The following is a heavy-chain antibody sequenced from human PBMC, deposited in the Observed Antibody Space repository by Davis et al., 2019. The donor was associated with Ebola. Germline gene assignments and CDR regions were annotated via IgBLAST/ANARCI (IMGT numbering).Heavy chain of an antibody. CDR3: ARLDRNYWYFDL. CDR2: MNPNSGGT. Sequence: ASVTVSCKASGYTFTGYYMHWVRQAPGHGLEWMGWMNPNSGGTNIAQKFQGRVTMARDTSISTAFMELSGLKSDATAVYYCARLDRNYWYFDLWGRGALVTVSS. J-gene: IGHJ2*01. D-gene: IGHD3-9*01. CDR1: GYTFTGYY. V-gene: IGHV1-2*02.